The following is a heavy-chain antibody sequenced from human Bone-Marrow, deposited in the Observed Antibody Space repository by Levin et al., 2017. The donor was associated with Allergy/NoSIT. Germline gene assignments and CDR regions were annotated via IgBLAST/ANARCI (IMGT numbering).Heavy chain of an antibody. CDR2: ISGNGGST. Sequence: GGSLRLSCAASGFSFDAYGMTWVRQGPGKGLEWVSGISGNGGSTGYGDSVKGRFTISRDNAQNLLYLQMNSLRPEDTAFYYCARAHMEYAGSGSYVYNWVDPWGQGTLVTVSS. CDR3: ARAHMEYAGSGSYVYNWVDP. J-gene: IGHJ5*02. D-gene: IGHD3-10*01. CDR1: GFSFDAYG. V-gene: IGHV3-20*04.